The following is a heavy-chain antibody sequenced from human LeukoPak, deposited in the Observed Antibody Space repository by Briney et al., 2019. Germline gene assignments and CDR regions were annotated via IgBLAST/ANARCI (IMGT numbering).Heavy chain of an antibody. Sequence: GGSPRLPCAASGFTSGIYAVSWVRQAPGKGLEWVSAFSGGGDSYYADSVKGRFTISRDNSKKILYLQMNSLRAEDTAVYYCGKEVERHFDLKCWGQGTLVTVSS. V-gene: IGHV3-23*01. CDR3: GKEVERHFDLKC. CDR1: GFTSGIYA. CDR2: FSGGGDS. J-gene: IGHJ4*02.